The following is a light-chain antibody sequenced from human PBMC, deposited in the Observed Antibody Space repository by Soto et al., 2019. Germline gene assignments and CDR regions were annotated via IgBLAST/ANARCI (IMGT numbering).Light chain of an antibody. CDR2: ENN. CDR3: GTWDNSLSAGV. Sequence: QSVLTQPPSVSAAPGQTVTISCSGSSSNIGNNYVSWYQQLPGTAPKLLIYENNKRPSGIPDRFSASKSGTSATLGITGLQTGDEADYYCGTWDNSLSAGVFGGGTKLTVL. CDR1: SSNIGNNY. V-gene: IGLV1-51*02. J-gene: IGLJ3*02.